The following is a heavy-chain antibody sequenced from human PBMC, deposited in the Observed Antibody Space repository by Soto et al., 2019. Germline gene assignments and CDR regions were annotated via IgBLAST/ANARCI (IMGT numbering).Heavy chain of an antibody. CDR2: ISAYNGNT. CDR1: GYTFTSYG. V-gene: IGHV1-18*01. CDR3: ARDSLGYYYDSSQPNNWFEP. J-gene: IGHJ5*02. D-gene: IGHD3-22*01. Sequence: GASVKVSCKASGYTFTSYGISWVRQAPGQGLEWMGWISAYNGNTNYAQKLQGRVTMTTDTSTSTAYMELRSLRSDDTAVYYCARDSLGYYYDSSQPNNWFEPWGQGTLVTVSS.